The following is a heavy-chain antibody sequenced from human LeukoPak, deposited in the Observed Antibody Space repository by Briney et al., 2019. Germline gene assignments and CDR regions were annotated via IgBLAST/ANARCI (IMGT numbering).Heavy chain of an antibody. Sequence: GESLKISCKGSGYSFSTYWVGWVRQMPGKGLEWMGIIYPGDSDTRHSPSFQGQVTISADKSISTAYLQWNSLKASDTAMYYCARSNPVGGIPQLDHWGQGTLVTVSS. J-gene: IGHJ4*02. CDR2: IYPGDSDT. CDR3: ARSNPVGGIPQLDH. V-gene: IGHV5-51*01. CDR1: GYSFSTYW. D-gene: IGHD3-16*02.